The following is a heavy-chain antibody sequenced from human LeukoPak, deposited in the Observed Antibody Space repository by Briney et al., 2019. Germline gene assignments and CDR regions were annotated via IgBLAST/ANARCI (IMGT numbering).Heavy chain of an antibody. CDR1: GYTFTGYY. CDR2: INPNSGGT. CDR3: ARNPPDTEYYDYVWGSYGYFDY. V-gene: IGHV1-2*02. J-gene: IGHJ4*02. Sequence: ASVKVSCKASGYTFTGYYMHWVRQAPGQGLEWMGWINPNSGGTNYAQKFQGRVTMTRDTSISTAYMELSRLRSDDTAVYYCARNPPDTEYYDYVWGSYGYFDYWGQGTLVTVSS. D-gene: IGHD3-16*01.